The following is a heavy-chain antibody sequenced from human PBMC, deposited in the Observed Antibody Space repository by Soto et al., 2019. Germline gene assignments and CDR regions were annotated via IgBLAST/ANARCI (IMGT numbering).Heavy chain of an antibody. Sequence: SVKVSCKASGGTFSSYAISWVRQAPGQGLEWMGGIIPIFGTANYAQKFQGRVTITADKSTSTAYMGLSSLRSEDTAVYYCARDRVAVAGTPYYYGMDVWGQGTTVTVSS. V-gene: IGHV1-69*06. J-gene: IGHJ6*02. CDR2: IIPIFGTA. CDR3: ARDRVAVAGTPYYYGMDV. CDR1: GGTFSSYA. D-gene: IGHD6-19*01.